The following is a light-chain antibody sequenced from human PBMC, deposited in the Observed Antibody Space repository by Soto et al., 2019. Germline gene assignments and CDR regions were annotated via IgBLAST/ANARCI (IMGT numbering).Light chain of an antibody. V-gene: IGLV4-60*02. CDR3: ETWDSNTRV. CDR1: SGHSSYI. J-gene: IGLJ2*01. Sequence: QLVPTQSSSASASLGSSVKLTCTLSSGHSSYIIAWHQQQPRKAPRYLMKLEGSGSYNKGSGVPDRFSGSSSGADRYHTISNLQFEDEADYYCETWDSNTRVFGGGTKLTVL. CDR2: LEGSGSY.